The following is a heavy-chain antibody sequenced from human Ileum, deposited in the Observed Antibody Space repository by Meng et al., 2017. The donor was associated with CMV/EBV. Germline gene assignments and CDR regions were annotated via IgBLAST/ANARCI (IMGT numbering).Heavy chain of an antibody. CDR2: INHSGST. CDR3: ARGGLDCSSTSCYNTNPNYYGMDV. J-gene: IGHJ6*02. D-gene: IGHD2-2*02. Sequence: SETLSLTCAVYGGSFSGYYWSWIRQPPGKGLEWIGEINHSGSTNYNPSLKSRVTISVDTSKNQFSLKLSSVTAVDTAVYYCARGGLDCSSTSCYNTNPNYYGMDVWGQGTTVTVSS. CDR1: GGSFSGYY. V-gene: IGHV4-34*01.